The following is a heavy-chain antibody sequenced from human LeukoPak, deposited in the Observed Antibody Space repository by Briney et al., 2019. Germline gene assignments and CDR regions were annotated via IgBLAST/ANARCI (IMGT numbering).Heavy chain of an antibody. J-gene: IGHJ3*02. V-gene: IGHV4-4*07. CDR2: IYTSGST. Sequence: SETLSLTCSVSDGSMKSYHWSCIRQPAGKGPEWIGRIYTSGSTDYNPSLMSRVTMSVDTSKNQFSLKLRSMAAADTAVYYCARAEGTVNVFDIWGQGTIVTVSS. CDR1: DGSMKSYH. CDR3: ARAEGTVNVFDI. D-gene: IGHD1-1*01.